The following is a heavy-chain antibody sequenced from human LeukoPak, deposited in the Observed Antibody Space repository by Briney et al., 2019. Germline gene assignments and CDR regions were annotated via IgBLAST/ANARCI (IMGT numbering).Heavy chain of an antibody. CDR2: INHSGST. CDR1: GGSFSGYY. V-gene: IGHV4-34*01. D-gene: IGHD6-13*01. CDR3: ARSRHSSSLYYYYGMDV. Sequence: SETLSLTCAVYGGSFSGYYWSWIRQPPGKGLEWIGEINHSGSTNYNPSLKSRVTISIDTSKNQFSLKLSSVTAADTAVYYCARSRHSSSLYYYYGMDVWGQGTTVTVSS. J-gene: IGHJ6*02.